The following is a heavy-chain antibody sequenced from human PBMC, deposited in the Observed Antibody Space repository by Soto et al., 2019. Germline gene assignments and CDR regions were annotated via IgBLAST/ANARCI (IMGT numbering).Heavy chain of an antibody. V-gene: IGHV1-69*01. J-gene: IGHJ4*02. Sequence: QVQLVQSGAEVKKPGSSVKVSCKASGGTFSSYAISWVRQAPGQGLEWMGGIIPIFGTANYAQKFQGRVTXXXXXXXXTAYMELSSLRSEDTAVYYCARGRMVRGVTTFDYWGQGTLVTVSS. D-gene: IGHD3-10*01. CDR1: GGTFSSYA. CDR3: ARGRMVRGVTTFDY. CDR2: IIPIFGTA.